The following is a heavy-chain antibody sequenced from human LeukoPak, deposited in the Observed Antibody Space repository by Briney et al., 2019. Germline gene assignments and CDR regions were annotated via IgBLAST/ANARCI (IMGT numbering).Heavy chain of an antibody. D-gene: IGHD6-13*01. J-gene: IGHJ6*03. CDR1: GYTFTSYA. CDR3: ARDLIAVAGTVGYYYYMDV. Sequence: ASVKVSCKASGYTFTSYAISWVRQAPGQGLEWMGGIIPIFGTANYAQKFQGRVTITTDASTSTAYMELSSLRSEDTAVYYCARDLIAVAGTVGYYYYMDVWGKGTTVTVSS. V-gene: IGHV1-69*05. CDR2: IIPIFGTA.